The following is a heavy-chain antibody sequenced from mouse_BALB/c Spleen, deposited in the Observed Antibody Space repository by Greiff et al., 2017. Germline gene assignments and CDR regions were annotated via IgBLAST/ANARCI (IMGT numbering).Heavy chain of an antibody. CDR2: IDPANGNT. J-gene: IGHJ2*01. D-gene: IGHD1-1*01. CDR3: ARLYYGSSYLYYFDY. V-gene: IGHV14-3*02. CDR1: GFNIKDTY. Sequence: EVKLQESGAELVKPGASVKLSCTASGFNIKDTYMHWVKQRPEQGLEWIGRIDPANGNTKYDPKFQGKATITADTSSNTAYLQLSSLTSEDTAVYYCARLYYGSSYLYYFDYWGQGTTLTVSS.